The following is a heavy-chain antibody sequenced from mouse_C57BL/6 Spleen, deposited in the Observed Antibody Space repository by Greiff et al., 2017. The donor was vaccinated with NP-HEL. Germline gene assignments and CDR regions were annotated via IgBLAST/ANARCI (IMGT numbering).Heavy chain of an antibody. Sequence: VQLQQPGAELVKPGASVKLSCKASGYTFTSYWMHWVKQRPGQGLEWIGMIHPNSGSTNYNEKFKSKATLTVDKSSSTAYMQLSSLTSEDSAVYYCARLITTVVATPFDYWGQGTTLTVSS. CDR3: ARLITTVVATPFDY. J-gene: IGHJ2*01. CDR1: GYTFTSYW. CDR2: IHPNSGST. D-gene: IGHD1-1*01. V-gene: IGHV1-64*01.